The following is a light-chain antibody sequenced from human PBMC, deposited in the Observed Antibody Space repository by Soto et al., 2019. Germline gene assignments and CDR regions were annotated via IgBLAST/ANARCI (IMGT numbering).Light chain of an antibody. Sequence: QSVLTQPPSVSGAPGQRVTISCTGSSSNIGADYDVHGYQQLPGTAPKLLIYGNSNRPSGVPDRFSGSKSGTSASLAITGLQAEDEADYYCQSYDSSLSAVVFGGGTKLTVL. CDR1: SSNIGADYD. J-gene: IGLJ3*02. CDR3: QSYDSSLSAVV. CDR2: GNS. V-gene: IGLV1-40*01.